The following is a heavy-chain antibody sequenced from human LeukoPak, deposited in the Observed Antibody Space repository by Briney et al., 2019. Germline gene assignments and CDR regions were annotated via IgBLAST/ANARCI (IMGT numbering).Heavy chain of an antibody. CDR1: GGSISSYY. D-gene: IGHD4-17*01. V-gene: IGHV4-4*07. CDR2: IYTSGST. Sequence: PSETLSLTCTVSGGSISSYYWSWIRQPAGKGLEWIGRIYTSGSTNYNPSLTSRVTMSVDTSKNQFSLKLSSVTAADTAVYYCARDRDDDYGDTSYFDYWGQGTLVTVSS. J-gene: IGHJ4*02. CDR3: ARDRDDDYGDTSYFDY.